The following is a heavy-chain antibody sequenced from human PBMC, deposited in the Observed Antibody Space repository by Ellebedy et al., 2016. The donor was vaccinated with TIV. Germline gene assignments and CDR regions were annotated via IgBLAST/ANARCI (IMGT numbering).Heavy chain of an antibody. D-gene: IGHD5-18*01. CDR1: GGSFSGYY. CDR3: ARGYSYGYVLFDY. J-gene: IGHJ4*02. Sequence: MPSETLSLTCAVYGGSFSGYYWSWIRQPPGKGLEWIGYISYSGSTNYNPSLKSRVTISVDTSKNQFSLRLNSVTAADTAVYYCARGYSYGYVLFDYWGQGTLVTVSS. CDR2: ISYSGST. V-gene: IGHV4-59*01.